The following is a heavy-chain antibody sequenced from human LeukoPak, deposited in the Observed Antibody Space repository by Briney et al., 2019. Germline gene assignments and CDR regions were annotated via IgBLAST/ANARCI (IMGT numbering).Heavy chain of an antibody. V-gene: IGHV5-51*01. Sequence: GESLKISCKGSGYSFTSYWIGWVRQMPGKGLEWMGIIYPGDSVTRYSLSFQGQVTISADKSISTAYLQWSSLKASDTAMYYCARNLVAGGGYYYGMDVWGHGTTVTVSS. J-gene: IGHJ6*02. CDR1: GYSFTSYW. D-gene: IGHD6-6*01. CDR3: ARNLVAGGGYYYGMDV. CDR2: IYPGDSVT.